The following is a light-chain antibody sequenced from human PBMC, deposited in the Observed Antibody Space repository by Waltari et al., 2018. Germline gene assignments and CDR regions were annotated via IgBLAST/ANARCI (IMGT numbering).Light chain of an antibody. CDR2: DVS. CDR1: SSDFGGYNY. J-gene: IGLJ1*01. CDR3: CSYAGSYTGV. Sequence: QSSLTPPRPVSGSPGQSVTIPCTGTSSDFGGYNYVSWYQQHPGKAPKLMIYDVSKRPSGVPDRFSGSKSGNTASLTISGLQAEDEADYYCCSYAGSYTGVFGTGTKVTVL. V-gene: IGLV2-11*01.